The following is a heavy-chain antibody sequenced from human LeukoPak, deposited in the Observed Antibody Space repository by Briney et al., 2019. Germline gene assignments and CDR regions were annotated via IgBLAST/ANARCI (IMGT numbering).Heavy chain of an antibody. V-gene: IGHV4-59*01. D-gene: IGHD2-2*01. J-gene: IGHJ5*02. CDR1: GGSISNYY. CDR2: IHYSGSP. CDR3: ARTTEDCSSTSCYQYWFDP. Sequence: SETLSLTCTVSGGSISNYYWSWIRQPPGKGLEWIGYIHYSGSPNYNPSLKGRVSISVDTSRNQFSLKLNSVTAADTAVYYCARTTEDCSSTSCYQYWFDPWGQGTLVTVSS.